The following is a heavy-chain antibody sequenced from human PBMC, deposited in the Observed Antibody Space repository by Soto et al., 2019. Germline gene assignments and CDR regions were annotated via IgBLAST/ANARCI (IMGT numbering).Heavy chain of an antibody. V-gene: IGHV3-7*03. Sequence: GGSLRLSCAASGFTFDTFWMSWVRQSPGKGLEWVANIKHDGSETYYVDSVKGRFTISRDNAKNSLFLQMNTLRTEDTAVYYCARDFATHCSGSTCYPYAYWGQGALVTVSS. J-gene: IGHJ4*02. CDR2: IKHDGSET. CDR3: ARDFATHCSGSTCYPYAY. CDR1: GFTFDTFW. D-gene: IGHD2-15*01.